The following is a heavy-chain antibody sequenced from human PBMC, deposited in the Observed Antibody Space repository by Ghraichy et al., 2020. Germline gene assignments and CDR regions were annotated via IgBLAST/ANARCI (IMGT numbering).Heavy chain of an antibody. V-gene: IGHV3-48*02. CDR3: ARDHLANKYYYDSSGYYYDDAFDI. Sequence: ETLSLTCAASGFTFSIYSMNWVRQAPGKGLEWVSYISSSSSTIYYADSVKGRFTISRDNAKNSLYLQMNSLRDEDTAVYYCARDHLANKYYYDSSGYYYDDAFDIWGQGTMVTVSS. D-gene: IGHD3-22*01. J-gene: IGHJ3*02. CDR1: GFTFSIYS. CDR2: ISSSSSTI.